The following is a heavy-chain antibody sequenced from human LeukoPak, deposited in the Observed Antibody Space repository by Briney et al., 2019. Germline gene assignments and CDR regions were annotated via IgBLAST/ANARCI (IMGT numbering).Heavy chain of an antibody. CDR1: GGSISSYS. J-gene: IGHJ6*03. D-gene: IGHD3-10*01. V-gene: IGHV4-59*01. CDR3: ARAGWYYGSGSSYYYYYMDV. Sequence: SETLSLTCTVSGGSISSYSWSWIRQPPGKGLEWIGYIYYSGSTNYNPSLKSRVTISVDTSKHQFSLKLSSVTAADTAVYYCARAGWYYGSGSSYYYYYMDVWGKGTTVTISS. CDR2: IYYSGST.